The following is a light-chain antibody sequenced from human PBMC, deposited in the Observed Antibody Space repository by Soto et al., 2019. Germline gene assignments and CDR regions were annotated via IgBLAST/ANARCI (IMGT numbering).Light chain of an antibody. CDR1: SSNIGAGYD. V-gene: IGLV1-40*01. Sequence: QSVLTQPPSVSGALGQRVTISCTGSSSNIGAGYDVHWYQQLPGTAPKRLIYGNSNRPSGVPDRFSGSKSGTSASLAITGLQAEDEADYYCQSYDSSLSGLVFGGGTKVTVL. CDR3: QSYDSSLSGLV. CDR2: GNS. J-gene: IGLJ2*01.